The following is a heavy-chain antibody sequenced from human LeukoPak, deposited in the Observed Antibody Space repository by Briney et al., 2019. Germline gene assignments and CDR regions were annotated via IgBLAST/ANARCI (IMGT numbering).Heavy chain of an antibody. CDR3: ATRDGIVVVPAAINENAFDI. CDR2: IIPIFGTA. CDR1: EGTFSSYA. J-gene: IGHJ3*02. Sequence: SVKVSGKASEGTFSSYAISWVRQAPGQGLEWMGGIIPIFGTANYAQKFQGRVTITADESTSTAYMELSSLRSEDTAVYYCATRDGIVVVPAAINENAFDIWGQGTMVTVSS. V-gene: IGHV1-69*13. D-gene: IGHD2-2*02.